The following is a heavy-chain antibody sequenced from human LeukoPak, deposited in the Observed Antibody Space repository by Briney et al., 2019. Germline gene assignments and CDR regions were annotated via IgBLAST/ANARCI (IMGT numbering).Heavy chain of an antibody. CDR1: GYTFTSYG. CDR3: AVGSGSYGRYYYYMDV. Sequence: EASVKVSCKASGYTFTSYGISWVRQAPGQGLEWMGWISAYNGNTNYAQKLQGRVTMTTDTSTSTAYMELRSLRSDDTAVYYCAVGSGSYGRYYYYMDVWGKGTTATVSS. J-gene: IGHJ6*03. V-gene: IGHV1-18*01. CDR2: ISAYNGNT. D-gene: IGHD3-10*01.